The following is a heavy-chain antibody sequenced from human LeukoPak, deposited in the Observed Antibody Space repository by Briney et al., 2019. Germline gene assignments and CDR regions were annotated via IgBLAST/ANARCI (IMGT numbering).Heavy chain of an antibody. CDR2: IRYDGTNK. D-gene: IGHD2-2*01. V-gene: IGHV3-30*02. J-gene: IGHJ4*02. Sequence: GGSLRLSCAASGFTFNNYGMNWVRQAPGKGLEWVAFIRYDGTNKHYADSVKGRFTISRDNSKNTLYLQMNSLRAEDTAVYYCAKDLRQLGYCSSTSCSPLYYFDYWGQGTLVTVSS. CDR3: AKDLRQLGYCSSTSCSPLYYFDY. CDR1: GFTFNNYG.